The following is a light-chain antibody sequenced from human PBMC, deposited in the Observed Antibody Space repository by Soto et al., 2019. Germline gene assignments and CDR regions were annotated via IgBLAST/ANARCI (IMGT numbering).Light chain of an antibody. CDR1: QSVRSNY. V-gene: IGKV3-20*01. J-gene: IGKJ2*01. CDR2: GAS. CDR3: QQYGGSPYT. Sequence: EIVLTQSPGTLSLSPGERATLSCRASQSVRSNYLAWYQQKPGQAPRLLIYGASSRATGIPDRFSGTGSGTDFTLTISRLEPEDFAVYYCQQYGGSPYTLGGGTKLEI.